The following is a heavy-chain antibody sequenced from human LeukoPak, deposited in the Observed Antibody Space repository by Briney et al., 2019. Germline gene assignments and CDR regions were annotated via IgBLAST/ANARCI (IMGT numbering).Heavy chain of an antibody. Sequence: PGGSLRLSCAASGFTFSSYWMSWVRQAPGKGLEWVANIKQDGSEKYYVDSVKGRFTISRDNAKNSLYLQMNSLRAEDTAVYYCARDLSPIVVVGGYWGQGTLVTVSS. CDR1: GFTFSSYW. V-gene: IGHV3-7*01. D-gene: IGHD3-22*01. J-gene: IGHJ4*02. CDR3: ARDLSPIVVVGGY. CDR2: IKQDGSEK.